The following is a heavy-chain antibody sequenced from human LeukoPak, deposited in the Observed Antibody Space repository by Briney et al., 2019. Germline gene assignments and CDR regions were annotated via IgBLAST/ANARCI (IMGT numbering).Heavy chain of an antibody. Sequence: SGGSLRLSCAASGFTVSSNYMSWVRQAPGKGLEWVAVISYDGSNKYYADSVKGRFTVSRDNSKNTLYLQMNSLRAEDTAVYYCAKGRAVVVVAAEFDYWGQGTLVTVSS. CDR2: ISYDGSNK. D-gene: IGHD2-15*01. CDR3: AKGRAVVVVAAEFDY. J-gene: IGHJ4*02. V-gene: IGHV3-30*18. CDR1: GFTVSSNY.